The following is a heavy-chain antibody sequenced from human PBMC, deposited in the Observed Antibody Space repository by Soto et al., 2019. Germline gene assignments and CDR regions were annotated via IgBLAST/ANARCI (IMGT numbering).Heavy chain of an antibody. CDR1: GFTFSSYG. V-gene: IGHV3-30*18. CDR2: ISYDGSNK. CDR3: AKAGGSSYYYYYYMDV. D-gene: IGHD6-6*01. Sequence: GGSLRLSCAASGFTFSSYGMHWVRQAPGKGLEWVAVISYDGSNKYYADSVKGRFTISRDNSKNTLYLQMNSLRAEDTAVYYCAKAGGSSYYYYYYMDVWGKGTTVTVSS. J-gene: IGHJ6*03.